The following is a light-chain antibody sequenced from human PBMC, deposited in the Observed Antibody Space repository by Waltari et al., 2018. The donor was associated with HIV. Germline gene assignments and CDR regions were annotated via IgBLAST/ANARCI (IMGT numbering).Light chain of an antibody. J-gene: IGLJ2*01. CDR1: SSDVGGYNY. Sequence: QSALTQPRSVSGSPGQSVTVSCTGTSSDVGGYNYVSCYQQPPGKAPKLMFYDVNKLPSGVPDRVSGSKSGNTASLPISGLQAEDEADYYCCSYAGNYTLVFGGGTKLTVL. V-gene: IGLV2-11*01. CDR3: CSYAGNYTLV. CDR2: DVN.